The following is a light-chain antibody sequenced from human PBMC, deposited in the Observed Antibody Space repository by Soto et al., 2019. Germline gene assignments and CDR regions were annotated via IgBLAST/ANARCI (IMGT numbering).Light chain of an antibody. V-gene: IGKV3-20*01. CDR2: DAY. J-gene: IGKJ4*01. CDR1: QSFRGL. CDR3: QQYGTSPVT. Sequence: EVVLTQSPVTLSLSPGERATLSCRASQSFRGLLAWYQQKPGQAPRLLIYDAYNRATGIPPRFSGSGSGADFTLTISRLEPEDFAVYYCQQYGTSPVTFAGGTKVDI.